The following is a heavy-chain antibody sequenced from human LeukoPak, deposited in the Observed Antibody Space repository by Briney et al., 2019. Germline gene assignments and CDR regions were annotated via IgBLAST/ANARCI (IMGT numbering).Heavy chain of an antibody. Sequence: SETLSLTCTVSGYSINSGYYWGWIRPPPGKGLEWIGSIIHSGSIYYNPSLESRVTISVDTSKNQFSLKLSSVAAADTAVYFCARATYYYDSGGRGPATFDYWGQGTLVTVSS. CDR1: GYSINSGYY. D-gene: IGHD3-22*01. J-gene: IGHJ4*02. CDR3: ARATYYYDSGGRGPATFDY. V-gene: IGHV4-38-2*02. CDR2: IIHSGSI.